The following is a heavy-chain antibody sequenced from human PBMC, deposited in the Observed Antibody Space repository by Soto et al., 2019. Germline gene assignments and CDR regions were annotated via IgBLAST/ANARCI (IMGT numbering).Heavy chain of an antibody. CDR2: ISYSGDRQ. Sequence: GGSLRLSCVASGFTFADYAMHWVRRIPGKGLEWVAVISYSGDRQYYAESVKGRFTISRDNSKKTLYLQMFSLTSEDSAVFYCARTPAAMITHRYNWFDSWGPGTQVTVSS. V-gene: IGHV3-30*01. CDR3: ARTPAAMITHRYNWFDS. D-gene: IGHD3-16*01. CDR1: GFTFADYA. J-gene: IGHJ5*01.